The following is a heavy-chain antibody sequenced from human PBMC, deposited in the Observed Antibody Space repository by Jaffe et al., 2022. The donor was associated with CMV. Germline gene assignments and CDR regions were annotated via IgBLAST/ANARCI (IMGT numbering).Heavy chain of an antibody. Sequence: EVQLVESGGGLVQPGRSLRLSCAASGFTFDDYAMHWVRQAPGKGLEWVSGISWNSGSIGYADSVKGRFTISRDNAKNSLYLQMNSLRAEDTALYYCAKGGLIAARPIGWFDPWGQGTLVTVSS. CDR2: ISWNSGSI. V-gene: IGHV3-9*01. CDR3: AKGGLIAARPIGWFDP. CDR1: GFTFDDYA. D-gene: IGHD6-6*01. J-gene: IGHJ5*02.